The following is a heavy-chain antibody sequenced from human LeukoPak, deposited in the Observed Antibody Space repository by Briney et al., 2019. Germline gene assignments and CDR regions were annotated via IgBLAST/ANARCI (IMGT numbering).Heavy chain of an antibody. D-gene: IGHD5-24*01. V-gene: IGHV3-23*01. J-gene: IGHJ4*02. Sequence: GGSLRLSCAASGFTFSSYAMSWVRQAPGKGLEWVSAISGSGGSTYYADSVKGRFTISRDNSKNTLYLQMNSLRAEDTAVYYCARDRVEMATITLYYFDYWGQGTLVTVSS. CDR2: ISGSGGST. CDR1: GFTFSSYA. CDR3: ARDRVEMATITLYYFDY.